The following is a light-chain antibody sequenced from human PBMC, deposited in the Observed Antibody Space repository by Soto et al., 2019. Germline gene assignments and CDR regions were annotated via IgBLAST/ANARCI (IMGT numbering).Light chain of an antibody. J-gene: IGKJ5*01. V-gene: IGKV3-15*01. Sequence: EIVMTQSPATLSVSPGERATLSCRASQSVSSNLAWYQQKPGQAPRLLIYGASTRATGIPARFSGSGSGTEFPLTISSLQSEDFAVYDCQQYNNWPPITFGQGTRLEIK. CDR2: GAS. CDR1: QSVSSN. CDR3: QQYNNWPPIT.